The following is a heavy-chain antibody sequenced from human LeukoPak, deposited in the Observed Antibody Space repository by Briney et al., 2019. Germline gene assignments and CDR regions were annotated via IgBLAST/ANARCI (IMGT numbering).Heavy chain of an antibody. Sequence: SETLSLTCTVSGGSISGYYWSWIRQPPRKGLEWIGYIYYSGSTNYNPSLKSRVTKSVDTSQNQFSLTLSLVTAAAAAVYHCARGCSASTPHYWFDPWGQGTLVTVSS. J-gene: IGHJ5*02. CDR3: ARGCSASTPHYWFDP. CDR1: GGSISGYY. V-gene: IGHV4-59*01. D-gene: IGHD6-13*01. CDR2: IYYSGST.